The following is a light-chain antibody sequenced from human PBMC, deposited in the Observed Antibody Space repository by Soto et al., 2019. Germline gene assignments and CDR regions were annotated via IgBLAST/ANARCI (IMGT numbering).Light chain of an antibody. Sequence: QAVVTQSSSASASLGSSVKLTCTLSSGHSSYIIAWHQQQPGKAPRYLMKLEGSGSYNTGSGVPDRFSGSSSGADRYLTISNLQFEDEADYYCETWDSNTWVFGGGTKLT. CDR1: SGHSSYI. CDR2: LEGSGSY. CDR3: ETWDSNTWV. V-gene: IGLV4-60*02. J-gene: IGLJ3*02.